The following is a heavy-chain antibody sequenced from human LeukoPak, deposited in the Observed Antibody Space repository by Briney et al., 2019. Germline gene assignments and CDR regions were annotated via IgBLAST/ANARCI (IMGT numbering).Heavy chain of an antibody. Sequence: ASVKVSCKASGDTFSNYAISWVRQAPGQGLEWMGGIIPIFGTTNYAQKLKGRVTITADRSTNTAYMELSSLRSDDTAVYYCARPRADGDYFDYWGQGTLVTVSS. J-gene: IGHJ4*02. CDR3: ARPRADGDYFDY. CDR1: GDTFSNYA. D-gene: IGHD4-17*01. CDR2: IIPIFGTT. V-gene: IGHV1-69*06.